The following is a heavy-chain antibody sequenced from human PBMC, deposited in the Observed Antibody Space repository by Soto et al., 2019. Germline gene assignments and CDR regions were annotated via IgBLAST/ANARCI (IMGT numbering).Heavy chain of an antibody. CDR2: ISGSGSST. J-gene: IGHJ4*02. CDR1: GVSFSSYG. V-gene: IGHV3-23*01. Sequence: GGSLGLSCAASGVSFSSYGVDGVRQDPGKGLEWVSYISGSGSSTYYADSVKGRFTISRDNSKNTLYLQMNSLRAEDTAVYYCAKDRDSSGYYFDYWGQGTLVTVSS. CDR3: AKDRDSSGYYFDY. D-gene: IGHD3-22*01.